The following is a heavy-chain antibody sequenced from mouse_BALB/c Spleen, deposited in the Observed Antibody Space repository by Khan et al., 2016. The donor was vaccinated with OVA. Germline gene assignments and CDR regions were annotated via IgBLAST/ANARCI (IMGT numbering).Heavy chain of an antibody. CDR3: ARGSSRAMDY. J-gene: IGHJ4*01. D-gene: IGHD1-1*01. CDR2: IYTYTGEP. V-gene: IGHV9-3-1*01. CDR1: GYTFTLYG. Sequence: QIQLVQSGPELKQPVETVKISCKASGYTFTLYGMNWVKQAPGKGLKWMGWIYTYTGEPTYADDFKGRFAFSLESSARTADLQINNLTNEDTATYFCARGSSRAMDYWGQGTSVTVSS.